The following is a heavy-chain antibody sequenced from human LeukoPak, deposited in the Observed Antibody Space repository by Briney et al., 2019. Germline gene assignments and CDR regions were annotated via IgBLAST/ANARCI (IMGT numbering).Heavy chain of an antibody. CDR1: GPSIRHTNHY. V-gene: IGHV4-39*07. Sequence: NSSESLSLPCSFSGPSIRHTNHYSAWIRQPPGGGLEWIRSVSLCGSNHYSPSLQSRVTISMDPSNNAFSLNVRSVTAADTAVYYCGRYMLSPYDFRSGSHFDYWGQGALVTVS. J-gene: IGHJ4*02. D-gene: IGHD3-3*01. CDR3: GRYMLSPYDFRSGSHFDY. CDR2: VSLCGSN.